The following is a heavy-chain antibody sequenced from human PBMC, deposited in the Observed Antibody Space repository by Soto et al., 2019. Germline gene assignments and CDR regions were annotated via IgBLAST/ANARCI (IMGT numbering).Heavy chain of an antibody. Sequence: ASVKVSCKASGYTFTSYGISWVRQAPGQGLEWMGWISAYNGNTNYAQKLQGRVTMTTDTSTSTAYMELRSLRSDDTALYYCARDLYDYIWGSYPTSIDYWGQGTLVTVSS. CDR1: GYTFTSYG. CDR3: ARDLYDYIWGSYPTSIDY. CDR2: ISAYNGNT. J-gene: IGHJ4*02. D-gene: IGHD3-16*02. V-gene: IGHV1-18*01.